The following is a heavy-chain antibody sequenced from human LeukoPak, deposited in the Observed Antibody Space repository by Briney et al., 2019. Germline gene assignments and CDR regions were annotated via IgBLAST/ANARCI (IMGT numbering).Heavy chain of an antibody. CDR1: GFTFSSYW. CDR3: AKDPRYCSSTSCYVSYYYYYYMDV. J-gene: IGHJ6*03. CDR2: IKQDGSEK. V-gene: IGHV3-7*01. D-gene: IGHD2-2*01. Sequence: GGSLRLSCAASGFTFSSYWMSWVRQAPGKGLEWVANIKQDGSEKYYVDSVKGRFTISRDNSKNTLYLQMNSLRAEDTAVYYCAKDPRYCSSTSCYVSYYYYYYMDVWGKGTTVTVSS.